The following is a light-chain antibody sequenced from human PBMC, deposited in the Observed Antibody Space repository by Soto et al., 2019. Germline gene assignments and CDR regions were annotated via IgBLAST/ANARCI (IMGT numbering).Light chain of an antibody. CDR3: QQRSNWPPIT. V-gene: IGKV3-11*01. CDR1: QSVSSY. CDR2: DAS. Sequence: EIVLTQSPGTLPLSPGERATLSCRAGQSVSSYLAWYQQKPGQAPRLLIYDASNRATGIPARFSGSGSGTDFTLTISSLEPEDFAVYYCQQRSNWPPITFGQGTRLEIK. J-gene: IGKJ5*01.